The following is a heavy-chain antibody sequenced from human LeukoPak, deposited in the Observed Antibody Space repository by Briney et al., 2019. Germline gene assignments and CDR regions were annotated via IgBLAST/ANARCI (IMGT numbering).Heavy chain of an antibody. D-gene: IGHD3-10*01. Sequence: PGGSLRLSCAASGFTFSSYAMHWVRQAPGKGLEWVVVISYDGSNKYYADSVKGRFTISRDNSKNTLYLQMNSLRAEDTAVYYCARADMVRGVRTLYYYYGMDVWGQGTTVTVSS. CDR2: ISYDGSNK. CDR1: GFTFSSYA. J-gene: IGHJ6*02. V-gene: IGHV3-30-3*01. CDR3: ARADMVRGVRTLYYYYGMDV.